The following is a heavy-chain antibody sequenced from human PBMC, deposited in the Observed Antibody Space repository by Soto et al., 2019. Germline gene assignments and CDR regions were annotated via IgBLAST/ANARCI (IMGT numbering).Heavy chain of an antibody. CDR1: GFTVSSSY. D-gene: IGHD6-19*01. CDR3: ARDFFGAVAGGDYYYYGMDV. Sequence: PGGSLRLSCAASGFTVSSSYMSWVRQAPGKGLEWVSVIYSGGSTYYADSVKGRFTISRDNSKNTLYLQMNSLRAEDTAVYYCARDFFGAVAGGDYYYYGMDVWGQGTTVTVSS. CDR2: IYSGGST. V-gene: IGHV3-53*01. J-gene: IGHJ6*02.